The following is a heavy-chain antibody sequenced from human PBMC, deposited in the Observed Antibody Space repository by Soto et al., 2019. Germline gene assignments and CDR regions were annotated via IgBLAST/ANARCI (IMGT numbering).Heavy chain of an antibody. D-gene: IGHD2-21*02. CDR2: IIPMFGTT. CDR3: ARCDVCYPGGDDAFDL. CDR1: GGTFSSHA. J-gene: IGHJ3*01. V-gene: IGHV1-69*01. Sequence: QVQLVQSGAEVKKPGSSVKVSCKTSGGTFSSHALTWLRQAPGQGLEWMGGIIPMFGTTYTSQKFQGRVAISAHETTRTLGLSSLRSEDTAVYFCARCDVCYPGGDDAFDLWGQGTTVIVSS.